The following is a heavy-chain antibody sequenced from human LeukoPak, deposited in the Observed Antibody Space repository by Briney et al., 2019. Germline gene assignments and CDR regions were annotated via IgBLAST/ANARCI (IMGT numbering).Heavy chain of an antibody. Sequence: ASVKVSCKASGYTFTSYDINWVRQATGQGLEWMGWISAYNGNTNYAQKLQGRVTMTTDTSTSTAYMELRSLRSDDTAVYYCARGGGAYCGGDCYSDLDYWGQGTLVTVSS. CDR3: ARGGGAYCGGDCYSDLDY. V-gene: IGHV1-18*01. J-gene: IGHJ4*02. CDR2: ISAYNGNT. CDR1: GYTFTSYD. D-gene: IGHD2-21*02.